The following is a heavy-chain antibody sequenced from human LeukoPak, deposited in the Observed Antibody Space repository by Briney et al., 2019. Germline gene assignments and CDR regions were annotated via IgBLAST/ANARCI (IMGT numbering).Heavy chain of an antibody. J-gene: IGHJ5*02. CDR1: GDPISNGGYY. CDR2: IYYSGST. CDR3: ARGGARSGFDP. Sequence: SQTLTLTCTVSGDPISNGGYYWSWIRQHPGKGLEWIGYIYYSGSTYYNPSLKSRVTISVDTFKNQFSLKLSSVTAADTAVYYCARGGARSGFDPWGQGTLVTASS. V-gene: IGHV4-31*03.